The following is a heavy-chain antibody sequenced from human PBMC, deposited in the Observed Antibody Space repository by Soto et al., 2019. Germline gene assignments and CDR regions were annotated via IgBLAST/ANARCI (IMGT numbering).Heavy chain of an antibody. Sequence: SETLSLTCAVYGGSFSGYYWSWIRQPPGKGLEWIGEINHSGSTNYNPSLKSRVTISVDTSKNQFSLKLSSVTAADTAVYYCAREVVIRGVTPAFYYYYGMDVWGQGTTVTVSS. V-gene: IGHV4-34*01. J-gene: IGHJ6*02. CDR3: AREVVIRGVTPAFYYYYGMDV. CDR2: INHSGST. CDR1: GGSFSGYY. D-gene: IGHD3-10*01.